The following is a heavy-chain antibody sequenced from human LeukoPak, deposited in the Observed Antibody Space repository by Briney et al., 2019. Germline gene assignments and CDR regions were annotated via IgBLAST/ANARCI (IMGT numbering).Heavy chain of an antibody. CDR1: GFTFSSYG. CDR2: ISYDGSNK. CDR3: AKLPSSGLPPPDY. D-gene: IGHD3-22*01. J-gene: IGHJ4*02. Sequence: PGRSLRLSCAASGFTFSSYGMHWVRQASGKGLECVAVISYDGSNKYYADSVKGRFTISRDNSKNTLYLQMNSLRAEDTAVYYCAKLPSSGLPPPDYWGQGTLVTVSS. V-gene: IGHV3-30*18.